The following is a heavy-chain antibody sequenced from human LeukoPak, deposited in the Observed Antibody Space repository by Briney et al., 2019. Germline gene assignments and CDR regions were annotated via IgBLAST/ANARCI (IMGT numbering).Heavy chain of an antibody. CDR2: INHSGST. J-gene: IGHJ5*02. D-gene: IGHD3-9*01. CDR3: ARDRPGLGWFDP. Sequence: SETLSLTCAVYGGSFSGYYWSWIRQPPGKGLEWIGEINHSGSTNYNPSLKSRVTMSVDTSKNQFSLKLSSVTAADTAVYYCARDRPGLGWFDPWGQGTLVTVSS. V-gene: IGHV4-34*01. CDR1: GGSFSGYY.